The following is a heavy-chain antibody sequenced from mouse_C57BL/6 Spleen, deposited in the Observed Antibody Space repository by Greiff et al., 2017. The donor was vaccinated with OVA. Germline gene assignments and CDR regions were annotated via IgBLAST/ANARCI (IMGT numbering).Heavy chain of an antibody. J-gene: IGHJ2*01. V-gene: IGHV1-82*01. CDR2: IYPGDGDT. Sequence: VQLQESGPELVKPGASVKISCKASGYAFSSSWMNWVKQRPGKGLEWIGRIYPGDGDTNYNGKFKGKATLTADKSSSTAYMQLSSLTSEDSAVYFCASSYSNYLDYWGQGTTLTVSS. CDR1: GYAFSSSW. CDR3: ASSYSNYLDY. D-gene: IGHD2-5*01.